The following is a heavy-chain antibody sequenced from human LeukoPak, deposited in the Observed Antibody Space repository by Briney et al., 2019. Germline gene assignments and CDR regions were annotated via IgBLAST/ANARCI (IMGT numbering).Heavy chain of an antibody. CDR1: GYSISSGYY. D-gene: IGHD6-6*01. J-gene: IGHJ4*02. Sequence: SETLSLTCTVSGYSISSGYYWGWIRPPPGKGLEWIGSIYHSGSTYYNPSLKSRVTISVDTSKNQFSLKLSSVTAADTAVYYCARDSSSIDYWGQGTLVTVSS. V-gene: IGHV4-38-2*02. CDR2: IYHSGST. CDR3: ARDSSSIDY.